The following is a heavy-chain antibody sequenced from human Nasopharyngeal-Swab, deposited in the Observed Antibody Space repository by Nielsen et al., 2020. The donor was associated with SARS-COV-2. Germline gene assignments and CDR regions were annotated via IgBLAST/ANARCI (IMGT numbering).Heavy chain of an antibody. V-gene: IGHV3-15*01. CDR3: TTISLWYMDV. D-gene: IGHD2-21*01. J-gene: IGHJ6*03. Sequence: GESLKISCAASGFTFSNAWMSWVRQAPGKGLEWVGRIKSKTDGGTTDYAAPVKGRFTISRDDSKNTLYLQTNSLKTEDTAVYYCTTISLWYMDVWGKGTTVTVSS. CDR2: IKSKTDGGTT. CDR1: GFTFSNAW.